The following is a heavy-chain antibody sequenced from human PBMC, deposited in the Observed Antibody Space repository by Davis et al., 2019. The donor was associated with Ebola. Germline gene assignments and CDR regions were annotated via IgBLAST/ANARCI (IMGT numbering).Heavy chain of an antibody. CDR2: INPKSGAT. D-gene: IGHD1-1*01. V-gene: IGHV1-2*06. CDR1: GYTFSAYF. Sequence: AASVKVSCKVSGYTFSAYFMHWIRQAPGQGLEWMGRINPKSGATKYAQKFQGRVTMTRDMSTSTAYMELSSLRSEDTAVYYCAAETMRLAYYGMDVWGQGTTVTVSS. J-gene: IGHJ6*02. CDR3: AAETMRLAYYGMDV.